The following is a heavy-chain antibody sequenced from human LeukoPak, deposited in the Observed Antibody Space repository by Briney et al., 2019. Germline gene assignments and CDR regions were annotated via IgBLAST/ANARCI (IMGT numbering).Heavy chain of an antibody. V-gene: IGHV3-7*01. Sequence: GGSLRLSCAASGFIFTDYWMNWVRQAPGRGLEWLASVKGDGSATSYVDSVKGRFTISRDNAKNSLYLQMNSLRAEDTAVYYCARDRRSGGSCSDYWGQGTLVTVSS. CDR3: ARDRRSGGSCSDY. CDR2: VKGDGSAT. D-gene: IGHD2-15*01. CDR1: GFIFTDYW. J-gene: IGHJ4*02.